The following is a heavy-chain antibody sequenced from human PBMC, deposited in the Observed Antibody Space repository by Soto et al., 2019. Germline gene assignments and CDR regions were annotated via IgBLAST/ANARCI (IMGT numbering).Heavy chain of an antibody. Sequence: SETLSLTCTVSGGSISSYYWSWIRQPPGKGLEWIGYIYYSGSTNYNPSLKSRVTISVDTSKNQFSLKLSSVTAAHTAVYYCARNGVDYIWGSYFYWGQGTLVTVSS. D-gene: IGHD3-16*01. CDR1: GGSISSYY. CDR2: IYYSGST. V-gene: IGHV4-59*08. J-gene: IGHJ4*02. CDR3: ARNGVDYIWGSYFY.